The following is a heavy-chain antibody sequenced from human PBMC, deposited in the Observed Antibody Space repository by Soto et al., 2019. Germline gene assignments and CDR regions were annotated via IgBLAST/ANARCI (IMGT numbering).Heavy chain of an antibody. Sequence: GGSLRLSCAASGFTFSSYWMHWVRQAPGKGLVWVSRINSDGSSTSYADSVKGRFTISRDNAKNSLYLQMNSPRAEDTAVYYCARDFNILNWFDPWGQGTLVTVAS. V-gene: IGHV3-74*01. CDR2: INSDGSST. D-gene: IGHD2-15*01. CDR3: ARDFNILNWFDP. J-gene: IGHJ5*02. CDR1: GFTFSSYW.